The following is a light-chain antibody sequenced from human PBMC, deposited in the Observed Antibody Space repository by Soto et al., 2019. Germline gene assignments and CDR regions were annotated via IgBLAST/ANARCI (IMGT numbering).Light chain of an antibody. Sequence: QSALTQPASVSGSPGQSITISCTGTSSDVGGYNYVSWYQQHPGKAPKLMIYEVSNRPSGVSNRFSGSKSDNTASLTISGLQAEDEADYYCSSYISSSTPYVFGTGTKVTVL. CDR1: SSDVGGYNY. CDR2: EVS. V-gene: IGLV2-14*01. CDR3: SSYISSSTPYV. J-gene: IGLJ1*01.